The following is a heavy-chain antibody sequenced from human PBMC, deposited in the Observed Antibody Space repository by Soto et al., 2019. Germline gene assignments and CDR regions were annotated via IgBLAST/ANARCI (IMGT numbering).Heavy chain of an antibody. CDR3: ARGVGDLLWKARPYYFDY. Sequence: SGPTLVNPTQTLTLTCTFSGFSLITIGMCVSWIRQPPGKALEWLALIDWDDDKYYSTSLKTRLTISKDTSKNQVVLTMTNMDPVDTATYYCARGVGDLLWKARPYYFDYWGQGTLVTVSS. D-gene: IGHD3-10*01. J-gene: IGHJ4*02. V-gene: IGHV2-70*01. CDR2: IDWDDDK. CDR1: GFSLITIGMC.